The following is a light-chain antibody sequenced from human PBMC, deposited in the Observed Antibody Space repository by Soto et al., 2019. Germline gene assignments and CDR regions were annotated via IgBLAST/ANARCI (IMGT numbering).Light chain of an antibody. Sequence: IVLTPSPANLSLSPGERASLSCRASPSVTNFLAWYQQKSGQAPRLLIYGAFNRATGIPARFSGSGSGTDFTLTISSLEPEDSAIYYCQQRNIWPPVTFGQGARLEIK. J-gene: IGKJ5*01. CDR3: QQRNIWPPVT. CDR2: GAF. V-gene: IGKV3-11*01. CDR1: PSVTNF.